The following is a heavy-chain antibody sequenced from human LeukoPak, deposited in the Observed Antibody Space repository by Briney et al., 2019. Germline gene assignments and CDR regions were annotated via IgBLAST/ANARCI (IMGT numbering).Heavy chain of an antibody. CDR1: GYTFTGYY. V-gene: IGHV1-2*02. CDR2: INPNSGGT. D-gene: IGHD3-3*01. J-gene: IGHJ6*03. CDR3: AREHEVLRSLEWPYMDV. Sequence: GASVKVSCKASGYTFTGYYMHWVRQAPGQGLEWMGWINPNSGGTNYAQKFQGRVTMTRDTSISTAYMELSRLRSDDTAVYYCAREHEVLRSLEWPYMDVWGKGTTVTVSS.